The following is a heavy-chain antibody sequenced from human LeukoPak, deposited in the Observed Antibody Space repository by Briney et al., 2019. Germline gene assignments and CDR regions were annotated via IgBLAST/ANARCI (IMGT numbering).Heavy chain of an antibody. J-gene: IGHJ3*02. CDR1: GFTFSSYA. Sequence: GGSLRLSCAASGFTFSSYAMSWVRQAPGKGLEWVSAISGSGGLTYYAAYVKGRFTISRGNSKNTLYLQMNSLGVEDTALYYCANDYGDYAGDGFDIWGQGTMVTVSS. CDR2: ISGSGGLT. CDR3: ANDYGDYAGDGFDI. V-gene: IGHV3-23*01. D-gene: IGHD4-17*01.